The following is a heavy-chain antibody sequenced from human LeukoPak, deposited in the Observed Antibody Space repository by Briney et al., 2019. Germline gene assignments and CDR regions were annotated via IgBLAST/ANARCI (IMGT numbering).Heavy chain of an antibody. D-gene: IGHD5-24*01. V-gene: IGHV3-30*02. Sequence: GGSLRLSCAASGFTFSSYGMHWVRQAPGKGLDWVAFIRDDGSDKYYADSVKGRFTISRDNAKNSLYLQMNSLRAEDTAVYYCARALDGYNEDYWGQGTLVTVSS. CDR3: ARALDGYNEDY. CDR2: IRDDGSDK. CDR1: GFTFSSYG. J-gene: IGHJ4*02.